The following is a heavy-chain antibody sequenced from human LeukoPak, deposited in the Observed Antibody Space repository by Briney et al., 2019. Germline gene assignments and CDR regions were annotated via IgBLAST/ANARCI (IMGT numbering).Heavy chain of an antibody. V-gene: IGHV3-9*01. D-gene: IGHD6-19*01. CDR3: VKDGRYSSGWGWFDP. CDR2: ISWNSGNI. CDR1: GFTFDDYV. J-gene: IGHJ5*02. Sequence: GGSLRLSCAASGFTFDDYVMHWVRHAPGKGLEWVSGISWNSGNIGYADSVKGRFTISRDNAKNSLYLQMNSLRVEDTAWYYCVKDGRYSSGWGWFDPWGQGTLVTVSS.